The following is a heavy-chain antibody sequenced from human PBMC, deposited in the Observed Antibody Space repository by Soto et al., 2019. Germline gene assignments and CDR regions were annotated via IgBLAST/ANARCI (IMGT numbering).Heavy chain of an antibody. CDR2: INAGNGNT. Sequence: QVQLVQSGAEVKKPGASVKVSCKASGYTFTSYAMHWVRQAPGQRLEWMGGINAGNGNTKYSQKFQGRVTITRDTSASTAYMELSSLRSEDTAVYYCASERVKGSGSPSRYYYGMDVWGQGTTVTVSS. CDR1: GYTFTSYA. CDR3: ASERVKGSGSPSRYYYGMDV. V-gene: IGHV1-3*01. D-gene: IGHD3-10*01. J-gene: IGHJ6*02.